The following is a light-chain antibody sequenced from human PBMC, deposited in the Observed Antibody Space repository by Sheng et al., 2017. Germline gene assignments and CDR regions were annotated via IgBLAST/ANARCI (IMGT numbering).Light chain of an antibody. CDR2: EVS. V-gene: IGLV2-8*01. Sequence: QSALTQPPSASGSPGQSVTISCTGTSSDVGGYNYVSWYQQHPGKAPKLMIYEVSKRPSGVPDRFSGSKSGTSATLGITGLQTGDEADYYCGTWDTSAGWVFGGGTKVTVL. J-gene: IGLJ3*02. CDR1: SSDVGGYNY. CDR3: GTWDTSAGWV.